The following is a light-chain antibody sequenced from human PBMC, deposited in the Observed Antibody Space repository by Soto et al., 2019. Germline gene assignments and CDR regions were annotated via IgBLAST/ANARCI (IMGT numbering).Light chain of an antibody. CDR3: QKYGNSPLT. CDR2: AAS. V-gene: IGKV3-20*01. CDR1: ESVSSSF. J-gene: IGKJ4*01. Sequence: EIVSTQSPGTLSLSPGERATLSCRASESVSSSFLAWYQQRPGQAPRLLTYAASSRAAGIPDRFSCSGSGTDLNLTISKLEPEDFALFYCQKYGNSPLTCGGGTKVDIK.